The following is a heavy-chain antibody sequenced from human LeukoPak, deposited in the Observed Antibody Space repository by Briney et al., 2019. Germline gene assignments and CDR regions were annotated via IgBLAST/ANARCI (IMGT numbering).Heavy chain of an antibody. CDR2: IKQDGSDK. CDR1: GFTFTKYW. J-gene: IGHJ3*02. V-gene: IGHV3-7*01. Sequence: RGGSLSLSCAASGFTFTKYWMTWVRQAPGKGLEWVGNIKQDGSDKNYMDSVKGRFTISRDNTKDSVYLQMSSLRAEDTAVYYCAKDFGDCTNGVCFPWAFDIWGQGTMVTVSS. D-gene: IGHD2-8*01. CDR3: AKDFGDCTNGVCFPWAFDI.